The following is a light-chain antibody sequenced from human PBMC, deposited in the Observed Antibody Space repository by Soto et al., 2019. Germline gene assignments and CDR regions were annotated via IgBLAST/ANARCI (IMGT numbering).Light chain of an antibody. CDR2: DAS. CDR1: QDIDQF. V-gene: IGKV1-33*01. CDR3: QQYLNVPLT. J-gene: IGKJ5*01. Sequence: DINMTQSPSSLSASVGYIVTIPCQASQDIDQFLNWFQQKQGKAPKLLIYDASNLETGVPSRFSGSGYGTDFNLTISSLRTEDIATYYCQQYLNVPLTFGQGTRLEIK.